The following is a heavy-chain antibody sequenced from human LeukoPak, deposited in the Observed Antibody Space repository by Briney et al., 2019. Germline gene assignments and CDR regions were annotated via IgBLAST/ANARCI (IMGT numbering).Heavy chain of an antibody. Sequence: SETLSLTCTVSGGSISIYWSWIRQPPGKGLGWIGYIYYRGSTNNNPSLNSRVTISVNTSKNQFSLKLSSVTAADTAVYYCARSWKSIAVDFDYWGQGTLVTVSS. CDR1: GGSISIY. CDR3: ARSWKSIAVDFDY. D-gene: IGHD6-19*01. CDR2: IYYRGST. J-gene: IGHJ4*02. V-gene: IGHV4-59*01.